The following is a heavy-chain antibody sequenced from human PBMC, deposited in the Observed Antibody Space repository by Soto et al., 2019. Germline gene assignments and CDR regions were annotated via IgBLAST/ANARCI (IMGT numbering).Heavy chain of an antibody. CDR2: IYYSGST. CDR3: AGLWFGELSRPH. J-gene: IGHJ4*02. CDR1: GGSISSSSYY. Sequence: SETLSLTCTVSGGSISSSSYYWGWIRQPPGKGLEWIGSIYYSGSTYYNPSLKSRVTISVDTSKNQFSLKLSSVTAADTAVYYCAGLWFGELSRPHWGQGTLVTVS. V-gene: IGHV4-39*01. D-gene: IGHD3-10*01.